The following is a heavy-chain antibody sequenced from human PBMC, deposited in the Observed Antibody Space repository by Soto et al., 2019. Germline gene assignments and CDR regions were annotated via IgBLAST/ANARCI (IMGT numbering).Heavy chain of an antibody. CDR2: ISGSGGST. J-gene: IGHJ4*02. D-gene: IGHD6-6*01. Sequence: EVQLLESGGGLVQPGGSLRLSCAASGFTFSTYAMSWVRQAPWKGLEWVSAISGSGGSTYYADSVKGRFTISRDKSKKTLYLQMNSLRAEDTAVYYCAKNWDTTSSSSSHWGQGTLVTVSS. V-gene: IGHV3-23*01. CDR1: GFTFSTYA. CDR3: AKNWDTTSSSSSH.